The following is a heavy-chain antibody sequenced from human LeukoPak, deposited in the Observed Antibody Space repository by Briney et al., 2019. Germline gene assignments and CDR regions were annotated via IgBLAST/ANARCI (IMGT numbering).Heavy chain of an antibody. CDR1: GFTFSSYS. V-gene: IGHV3-21*01. CDR3: ARDPSTVTTTPYYFDY. CDR2: ISSSSSYI. Sequence: PGGSLRLSCAASGFTFSSYSMNWVRQAPGKGLEWVSSISSSSSYIYYADSVKGRFTISRDNAKNSLYLQMNSLRAEDTAVYYCARDPSTVTTTPYYFDYWGQGTLVTVSS. D-gene: IGHD4-17*01. J-gene: IGHJ4*02.